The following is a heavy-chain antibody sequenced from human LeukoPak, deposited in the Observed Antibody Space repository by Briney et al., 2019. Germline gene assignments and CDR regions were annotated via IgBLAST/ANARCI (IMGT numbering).Heavy chain of an antibody. J-gene: IGHJ4*02. D-gene: IGHD6-19*01. Sequence: PSETLSRTCTVSGGSISSYYWNWIRQPPGKGLEWIGYIYYSGSTNYNPSLKSRVTISVDTSKNQFSLKLSSVTAADTAVYYCARLELAVAGFHFDYWGQGTLVTVSS. CDR1: GGSISSYY. CDR2: IYYSGST. V-gene: IGHV4-59*08. CDR3: ARLELAVAGFHFDY.